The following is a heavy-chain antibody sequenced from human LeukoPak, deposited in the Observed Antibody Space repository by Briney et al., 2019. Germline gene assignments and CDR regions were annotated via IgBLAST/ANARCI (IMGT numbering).Heavy chain of an antibody. D-gene: IGHD1-26*01. CDR2: IYSGGST. J-gene: IGHJ4*02. CDR1: GFTVSSNS. CDR3: ARGGSYASFGFDY. Sequence: GGSLRLSCAASGFTVSSNSMSWVRQAPGKGLEWVSLIYSGGSTYYADSVKGRFTISRDNSKNTLYLQMNSLRAEDTAVYYCARGGSYASFGFDYWGQGTLVTVSP. V-gene: IGHV3-53*01.